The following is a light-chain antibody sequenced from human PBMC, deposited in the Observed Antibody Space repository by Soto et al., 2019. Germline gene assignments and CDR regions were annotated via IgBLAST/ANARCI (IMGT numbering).Light chain of an antibody. CDR3: QQYDSYPWT. CDR1: QSISSW. V-gene: IGKV1-5*03. CDR2: KAS. Sequence: DIQMTQSPSTLSASVGDRVTTTCRASQSISSWLAWYQQKPGKAPNLLIYKASSLESGVPSRFTGSGSGTEFTLTISSLQPDDFATYYCQQYDSYPWTFGQGTKV. J-gene: IGKJ1*01.